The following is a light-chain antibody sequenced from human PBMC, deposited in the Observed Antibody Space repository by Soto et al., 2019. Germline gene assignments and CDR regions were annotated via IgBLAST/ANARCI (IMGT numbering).Light chain of an antibody. CDR3: QPYNSQWS. Sequence: DIRMTQSPSTLSASVGDIVTITCLASQSISSWLAWYQQKPGRAPKLLIYKASSLESGVPSRVSGSGSGTEFTLTISSLKPDDFASDYCQPYNSQWSFGKGTKVEFK. J-gene: IGKJ1*01. CDR1: QSISSW. CDR2: KAS. V-gene: IGKV1-5*03.